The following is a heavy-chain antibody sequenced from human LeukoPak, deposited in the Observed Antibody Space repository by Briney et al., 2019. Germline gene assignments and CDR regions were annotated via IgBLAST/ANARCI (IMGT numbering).Heavy chain of an antibody. J-gene: IGHJ4*02. CDR1: GLYFSNAW. V-gene: IGHV3-74*01. Sequence: GGSLRLSCTASGLYFSNAWMHWVRQAPGKGLVWVALIYGDGSFTRYADSVKGRFTISRDNAKNTVYLQMNSLRVEDTAVYYCARVYEANGYLYWGQGSLVTVSS. CDR2: IYGDGSFT. D-gene: IGHD2-8*01. CDR3: ARVYEANGYLY.